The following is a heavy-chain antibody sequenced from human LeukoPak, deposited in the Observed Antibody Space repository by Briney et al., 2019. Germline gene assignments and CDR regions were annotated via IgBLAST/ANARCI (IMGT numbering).Heavy chain of an antibody. Sequence: GGSLRLSCAASGFTFSSYSMNWVRQAPGKGLEWVSSISSSSSYIYYADSVKGRFTISRDNAKNSLYLQMNSLRAVDTAVYYCARVHLPNYDILTGYSPGPFDYWGQGTLVTVSS. CDR1: GFTFSSYS. J-gene: IGHJ4*02. D-gene: IGHD3-9*01. V-gene: IGHV3-21*01. CDR3: ARVHLPNYDILTGYSPGPFDY. CDR2: ISSSSSYI.